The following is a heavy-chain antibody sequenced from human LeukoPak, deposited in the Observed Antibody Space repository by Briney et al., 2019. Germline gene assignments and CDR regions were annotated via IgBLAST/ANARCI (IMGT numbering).Heavy chain of an antibody. CDR3: ARGDAGEDYFDY. J-gene: IGHJ4*02. CDR2: ISYDGSNK. D-gene: IGHD7-27*01. Sequence: GGSLRLSCAASGFTFSSYAMHWVRQAPGKGLEWVAVISYDGSNKYYADSVKGRFTISRDNSKNTLYLQMNSLRAEDTAVYYCARGDAGEDYFDYWGQGTLVTVSS. CDR1: GFTFSSYA. V-gene: IGHV3-30*04.